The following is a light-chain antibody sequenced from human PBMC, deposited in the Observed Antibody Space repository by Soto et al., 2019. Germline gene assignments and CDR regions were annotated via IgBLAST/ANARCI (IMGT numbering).Light chain of an antibody. CDR3: QQYDRYPVT. CDR2: KAS. J-gene: IGKJ4*01. Sequence: THSLSTLAGYVGGRVTITCRASQSIGSWLAWYQPNPGEAPKLLIYKASLLQSGVPSRFSGSGSGTEFTLTISSLQPEDFATYYCQQYDRYPVTFGGGTKVDTK. CDR1: QSIGSW. V-gene: IGKV1-5*03.